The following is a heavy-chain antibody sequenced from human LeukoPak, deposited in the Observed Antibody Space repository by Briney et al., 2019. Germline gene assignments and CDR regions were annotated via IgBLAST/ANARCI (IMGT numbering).Heavy chain of an antibody. D-gene: IGHD2-2*01. CDR2: IKQDGSEK. V-gene: IGHV3-7*01. CDR3: ARTTSITCYEY. J-gene: IGHJ4*02. CDR1: GFTFSSYW. Sequence: WGSLRLSCAASGFTFSSYWMTWVRQAPGKGLEWVANIKQDGSEKKYVDSVKGRFTISRDNAKNSLYLQMNSLRADDTAVYYCARTTSITCYEYWGQGTLVTVTS.